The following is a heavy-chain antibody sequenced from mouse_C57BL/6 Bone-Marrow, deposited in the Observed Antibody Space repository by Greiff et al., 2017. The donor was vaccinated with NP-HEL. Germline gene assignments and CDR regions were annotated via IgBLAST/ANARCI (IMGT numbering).Heavy chain of an antibody. CDR3: ARSLRYPPLKFDV. Sequence: EVKLQESGPGLAKPSQTLSLTCSVTGYSITSDYWNWIRKFPGNKLEYMGYISYSGSTYSNPSLKSRISITRDTSKNQYYLQLNSVTTEETATYYCARSLRYPPLKFDVWGTGTTVTVSS. J-gene: IGHJ1*03. D-gene: IGHD1-1*01. V-gene: IGHV3-8*01. CDR1: GYSITSDY. CDR2: ISYSGST.